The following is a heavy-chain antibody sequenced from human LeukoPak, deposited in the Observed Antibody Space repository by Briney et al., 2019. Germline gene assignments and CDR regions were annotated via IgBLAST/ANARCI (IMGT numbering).Heavy chain of an antibody. D-gene: IGHD3-22*01. CDR1: GYTFTSFG. CDR3: ARTDSSGYYAIY. CDR2: IIPIFGTA. V-gene: IGHV1-69*06. Sequence: ASVKVSCKASGYTFTSFGISWVRQAPGQGLEWMGGIIPIFGTANYAQKFQGRVTIIADKSTSTAYMELSSLRSEDTAVYYCARTDSSGYYAIYWGQGTLVTVSS. J-gene: IGHJ4*02.